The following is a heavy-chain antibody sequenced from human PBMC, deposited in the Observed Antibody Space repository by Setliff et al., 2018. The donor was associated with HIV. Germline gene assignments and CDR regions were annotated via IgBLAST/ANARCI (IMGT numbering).Heavy chain of an antibody. CDR2: IIPLFGDP. CDR3: ASSFRGGFDV. Sequence: ASVKVSCKPSGDTVRNFSVNWVRQAPGQGLEWMGGIIPLFGDPTYAQKFQGRLTIIADESTSTGYMELSSLRSEDTAVYYCASSFRGGFDVWGQGTMVTVSS. V-gene: IGHV1-69*13. CDR1: GDTVRNFS. J-gene: IGHJ3*01. D-gene: IGHD2-15*01.